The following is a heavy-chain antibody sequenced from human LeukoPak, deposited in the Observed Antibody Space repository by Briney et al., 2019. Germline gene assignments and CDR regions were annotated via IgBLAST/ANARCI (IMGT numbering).Heavy chain of an antibody. J-gene: IGHJ4*02. CDR2: INPNSGGT. V-gene: IGHV1-2*02. D-gene: IGHD6-13*01. CDR3: ARGPYSSSWSPTWSDY. Sequence: ASVKVSCKASGYTFTGYYMHWVRQAPGQGLEWMGWINPNSGGTNYAQKFQGRVTMTRDTSISTAYMELSRLRSDDTAVYYCARGPYSSSWSPTWSDYWGQGTLVTVSS. CDR1: GYTFTGYY.